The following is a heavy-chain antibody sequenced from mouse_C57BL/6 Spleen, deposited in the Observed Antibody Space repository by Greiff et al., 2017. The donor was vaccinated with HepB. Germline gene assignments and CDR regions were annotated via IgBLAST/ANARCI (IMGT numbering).Heavy chain of an antibody. CDR1: GYAFSSYW. CDR2: IYPGDGDT. CDR3: ARRRNYYGPFDY. V-gene: IGHV1-80*01. Sequence: VQLQESGAELVKPGASVKISCKASGYAFSSYWMNWVKQRPGKGLEWIGQIYPGDGDTNYNGKFKGKATLTADKSSSTAYMQLSSLTSEDSAVYFCARRRNYYGPFDYWGQGTTLTVSS. D-gene: IGHD1-2*01. J-gene: IGHJ2*01.